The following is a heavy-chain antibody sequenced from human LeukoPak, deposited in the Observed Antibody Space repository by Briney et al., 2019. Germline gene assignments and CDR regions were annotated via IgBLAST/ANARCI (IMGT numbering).Heavy chain of an antibody. CDR2: IMPLFGTA. CDR3: ARDVHGDYGSGWFDP. D-gene: IGHD4-17*01. V-gene: IGHV1-69*05. J-gene: IGHJ5*02. Sequence: SVKVSCKTSGGTFNYSAISWVRQAPGQGLEWLGGIMPLFGTAGYAQKFQGRVTITKDESTRTVYLELTSLTSDDTAVYYCARDVHGDYGSGWFDPWGQGTLVSVSS. CDR1: GGTFNYSA.